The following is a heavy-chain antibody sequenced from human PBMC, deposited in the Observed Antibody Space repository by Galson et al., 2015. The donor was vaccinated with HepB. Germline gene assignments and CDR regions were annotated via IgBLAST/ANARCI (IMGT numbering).Heavy chain of an antibody. V-gene: IGHV3-33*08. Sequence: SLRLSCAGSGFIFSNHGMSWVRQAPGKGLEWVAVIWYDGSNKYYVDSVKGRFTISRDNSKNTLYLQMNSLRAEDTAVYYCARDQRGYCSGGSCYAFDYWGQGTLVTVSS. CDR2: IWYDGSNK. J-gene: IGHJ4*02. CDR1: GFIFSNHG. D-gene: IGHD2-15*01. CDR3: ARDQRGYCSGGSCYAFDY.